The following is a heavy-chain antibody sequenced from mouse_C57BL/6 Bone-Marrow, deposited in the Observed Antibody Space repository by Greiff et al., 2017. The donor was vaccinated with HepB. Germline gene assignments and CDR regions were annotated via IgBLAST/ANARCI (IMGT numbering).Heavy chain of an antibody. D-gene: IGHD2-4*01. CDR3: TTGAHYYDYDG. V-gene: IGHV14-4*01. CDR1: GFNIKDDY. Sequence: VQLKESGAELVRPGASVKLSCTASGFNIKDDYMHWVKQRPEQGLEWIGWIDPENGDTEYASKFQGKATITADTSSNTAYLQLSSLTSEDTAVYYCTTGAHYYDYDGWGQGTTLTVSS. CDR2: IDPENGDT. J-gene: IGHJ2*01.